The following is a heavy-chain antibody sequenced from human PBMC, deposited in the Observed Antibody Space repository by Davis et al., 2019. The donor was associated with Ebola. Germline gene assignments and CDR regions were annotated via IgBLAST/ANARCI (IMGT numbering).Heavy chain of an antibody. CDR2: INPSGGSK. J-gene: IGHJ5*02. CDR3: ASDMGIAARRGNWFDP. CDR1: GYTFTSYY. V-gene: IGHV1-46*01. Sequence: ASVKVSCKASGYTFTSYYMHWVRQAPGQGLAWMGIINPSGGSKSYVHKLQGRVTMTRDTSTSTVYMELSSLRPADTAVNYCASDMGIAARRGNWFDPWGQGTLVTVSS. D-gene: IGHD6-6*01.